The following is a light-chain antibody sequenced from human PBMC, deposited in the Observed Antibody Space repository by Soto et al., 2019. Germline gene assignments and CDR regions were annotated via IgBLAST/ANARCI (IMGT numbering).Light chain of an antibody. CDR1: SSNIGSHT. CDR2: SNT. Sequence: QSVLTQPPSASGTPGQTIAISCSGGSSNIGSHTVNWYQQLPGTAPRLLIYSNTQRPSGVPDRFSGSKSGTSASLAISGLQSEYEGDYYCAAWDGSLNGVVFGGGTQLTVL. CDR3: AAWDGSLNGVV. V-gene: IGLV1-44*01. J-gene: IGLJ2*01.